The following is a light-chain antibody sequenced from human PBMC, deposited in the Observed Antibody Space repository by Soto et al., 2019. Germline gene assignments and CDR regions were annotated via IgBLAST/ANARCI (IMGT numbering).Light chain of an antibody. Sequence: EVVMTQSPATLSVSLGERATLSCSASQSISANLAWLQQKPGQPPRLLIYGASTRATGIPARFSGSGSGTEFTLTINSLQSEDVGIYYCQPYDRWPPWTFGQGTKVEIK. J-gene: IGKJ1*01. CDR3: QPYDRWPPWT. CDR2: GAS. V-gene: IGKV3-15*01. CDR1: QSISAN.